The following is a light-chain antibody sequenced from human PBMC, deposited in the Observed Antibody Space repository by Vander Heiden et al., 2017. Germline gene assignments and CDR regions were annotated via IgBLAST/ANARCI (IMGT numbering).Light chain of an antibody. V-gene: IGKV3-11*01. CDR2: DAS. Sequence: EIVLTQSPATLSLSPGERATLSCRASQSVSSYLAWYQQKPGQAPRLLIYDASNRATGIPARFSGSGSGTDFTLTISSLEPEDVAVYYCQQRNNWPWTFGQGTKVEIK. CDR3: QQRNNWPWT. J-gene: IGKJ1*01. CDR1: QSVSSY.